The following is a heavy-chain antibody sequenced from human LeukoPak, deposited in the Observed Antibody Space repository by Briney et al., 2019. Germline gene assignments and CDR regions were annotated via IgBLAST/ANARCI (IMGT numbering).Heavy chain of an antibody. CDR3: ARDNYYDSSGYSD. CDR2: ISSSSTYT. V-gene: IGHV3-11*05. J-gene: IGHJ4*02. CDR1: GFTFSDYY. Sequence: GGSLRLFCAATGFTFSDYYMSWIRQAPGKGLEWVSYISSSSTYTNYADSLKGRFTISRDNAKNSLYLQMNSLRAEDTAVYYCARDNYYDSSGYSDWGQGTLVTVSS. D-gene: IGHD3-22*01.